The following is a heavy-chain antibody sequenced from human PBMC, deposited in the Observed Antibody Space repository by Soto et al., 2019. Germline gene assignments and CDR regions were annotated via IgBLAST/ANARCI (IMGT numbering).Heavy chain of an antibody. D-gene: IGHD4-17*01. CDR1: GFTFSSYA. Sequence: PGGSLRLSCAASGFTFSSYAMHWVRQAPGKGLEWVAVISYDGSNKYYADSVKGRFTISRDSSKNTLYLQMNSLRAEDTAVYYCARDADYAFEYYYYGMDVWGQGTTVTVSS. CDR2: ISYDGSNK. V-gene: IGHV3-30-3*01. J-gene: IGHJ6*02. CDR3: ARDADYAFEYYYYGMDV.